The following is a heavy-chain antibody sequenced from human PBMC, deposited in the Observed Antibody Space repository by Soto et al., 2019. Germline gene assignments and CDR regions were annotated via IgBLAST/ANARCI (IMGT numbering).Heavy chain of an antibody. CDR1: GFTFSDYG. CDR3: AKMKESYLNRPGDN. CDR2: ISASGDKT. Sequence: GGSLRLSCAASGFTFSDYGMSWVRQAPGKGLEWVSGISASGDKTYYPDSVKGRFTIARDNSHNTVNLQMNSLRAEDTALYYCAKMKESYLNRPGDNWGQGTLVTVSS. J-gene: IGHJ4*02. D-gene: IGHD3-10*01. V-gene: IGHV3-23*01.